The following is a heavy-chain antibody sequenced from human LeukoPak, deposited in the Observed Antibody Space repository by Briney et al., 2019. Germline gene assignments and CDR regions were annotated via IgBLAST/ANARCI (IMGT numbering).Heavy chain of an antibody. Sequence: AASVKVSCKASGYTFTDYYIHWVRQAPGLGLEWMGWINPKSGGASYTQKFQGRVTMTRDTSISTAYMELSRLTSDDTAVYYCARSGSGTYFNGFDPWGQGTLVTVSS. D-gene: IGHD3-10*01. CDR3: ARSGSGTYFNGFDP. CDR2: INPKSGGA. J-gene: IGHJ5*02. CDR1: GYTFTDYY. V-gene: IGHV1-2*02.